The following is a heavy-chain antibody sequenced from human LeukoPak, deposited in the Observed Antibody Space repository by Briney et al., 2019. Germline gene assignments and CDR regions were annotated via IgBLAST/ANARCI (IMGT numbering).Heavy chain of an antibody. CDR1: GFTFSTYA. CDR2: ISGSGGST. CDR3: AKALEQETVIALDS. J-gene: IGHJ4*02. V-gene: IGHV3-23*01. D-gene: IGHD6-13*01. Sequence: GGSLRLSCAASGFTFSTYAMSWVRQAPGKGLEWVPAISGSGGSTYYADSVKGRFTISRDNSKNTLYLQMNSLRAEDTSIYFCAKALEQETVIALDSWGQGTLVTVSS.